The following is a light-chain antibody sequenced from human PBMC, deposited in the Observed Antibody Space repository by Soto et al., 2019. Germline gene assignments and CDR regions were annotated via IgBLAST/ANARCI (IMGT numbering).Light chain of an antibody. CDR3: QKYNSYPWT. CDR1: QSISSW. J-gene: IGKJ1*01. CDR2: KSS. V-gene: IGKV1-5*03. Sequence: DIQMTQSPSTLSSSVGDRVTITCRASQSISSWLAWYQQKPGKAPNLLIYKSSSLESGVPSRFSGSGSGTEFTLTISSLQPDDFATYYCQKYNSYPWTLGQGTKMEIK.